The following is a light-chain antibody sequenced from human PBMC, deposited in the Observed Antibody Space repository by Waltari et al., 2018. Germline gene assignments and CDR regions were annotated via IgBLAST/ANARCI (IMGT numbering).Light chain of an antibody. Sequence: HSALTQPASVSGSPGQSITISCTGTSSDIGSYNFVSWYQLHPGKAPKLIIYEGYKRPSGLSSHFSASKSGNTASLTISGLQADDEADYYCCLYAGTYLFGTGTRVTVL. V-gene: IGLV2-23*01. CDR2: EGY. CDR3: CLYAGTYL. J-gene: IGLJ1*01. CDR1: SSDIGSYNF.